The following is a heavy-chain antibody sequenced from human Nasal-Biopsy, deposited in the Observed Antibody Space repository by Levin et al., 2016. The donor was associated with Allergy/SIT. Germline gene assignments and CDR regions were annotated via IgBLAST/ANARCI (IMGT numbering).Heavy chain of an antibody. CDR1: GFMFSSAA. J-gene: IGHJ6*02. Sequence: SVKVSCKAVGFMFSSAAVQWVRQARGQGLEWIGWTVVGTGDTKYAKAFQDRVTISRDMSTSTAHMELRSLTSEDTAVYYCAADVAYFGGLAGGMGVWGQGTTVNVS. D-gene: IGHD2/OR15-2a*01. V-gene: IGHV1-58*01. CDR2: TVVGTGDT. CDR3: AADVAYFGGLAGGMGV.